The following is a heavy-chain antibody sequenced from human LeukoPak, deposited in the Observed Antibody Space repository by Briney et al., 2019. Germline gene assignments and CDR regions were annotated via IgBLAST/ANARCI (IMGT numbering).Heavy chain of an antibody. V-gene: IGHV4-61*02. CDR1: GGSISSGSYY. Sequence: KPSETLSLTCTVSGGSISSGSYYWSWIRQPAGKGLEWIGRIYTSGSTNYNPSLKSRVTISVDTSKNQFSLKLSSVTAADTAVYYCAREIVVVPAAVYYFDYWGQGTLVTVSS. CDR2: IYTSGST. J-gene: IGHJ4*02. D-gene: IGHD2-2*01. CDR3: AREIVVVPAAVYYFDY.